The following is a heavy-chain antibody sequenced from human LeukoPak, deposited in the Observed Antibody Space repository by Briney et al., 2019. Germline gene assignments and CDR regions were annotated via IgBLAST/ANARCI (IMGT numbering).Heavy chain of an antibody. J-gene: IGHJ4*02. CDR3: ARLGGDGAYVDY. V-gene: IGHV4-59*08. Sequence: SETLSLTCTVSGGSLSSYYWSWIRQPPGKGLEWIGYIYYSGSTNYNPSLKSRVTISVDTSKNQFSLKLSSVTAADTAVYYCARLGGDGAYVDYWGQGTLVTVSS. CDR2: IYYSGST. CDR1: GGSLSSYY. D-gene: IGHD2-21*02.